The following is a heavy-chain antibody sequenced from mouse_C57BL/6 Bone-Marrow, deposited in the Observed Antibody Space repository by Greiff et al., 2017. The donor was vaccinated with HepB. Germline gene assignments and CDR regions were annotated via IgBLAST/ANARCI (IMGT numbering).Heavy chain of an antibody. CDR3: VRAYYSNPKLWYFDV. Sequence: EVKLMESGGGLVQPKGSLKLSCAASGFSFNTYAMNWVRQAPGKGLEWVARIRSKSNNYATYYADSVKDRFTISRDDSESMLYLQMNNLKTEDTAMYYCVRAYYSNPKLWYFDVWGTGTTVTVSS. V-gene: IGHV10-1*01. CDR1: GFSFNTYA. D-gene: IGHD2-5*01. J-gene: IGHJ1*03. CDR2: IRSKSNNYAT.